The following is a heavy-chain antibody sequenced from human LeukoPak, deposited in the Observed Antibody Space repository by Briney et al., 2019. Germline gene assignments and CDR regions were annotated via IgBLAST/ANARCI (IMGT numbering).Heavy chain of an antibody. CDR3: AKGSPLPPLYYYYYMDV. Sequence: PSETLSLTCTVSGGSISSYYWSWIRQPPGKGLEWIGYIYYSGSTNYNPSLKSRVTISVDTSKNQFSLKLSSVTAADTAVYYCAKGSPLPPLYYYYYMDVWGKGTTVTVSS. CDR1: GGSISSYY. V-gene: IGHV4-59*01. CDR2: IYYSGST. J-gene: IGHJ6*03. D-gene: IGHD2-15*01.